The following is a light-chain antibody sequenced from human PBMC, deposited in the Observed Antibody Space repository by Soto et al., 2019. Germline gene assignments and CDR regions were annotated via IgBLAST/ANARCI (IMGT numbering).Light chain of an antibody. CDR3: QQRSNWPGT. Sequence: EIVLTQSPATLSLSPGERATLSCRATQSVRSSLAWYLQQPGQAPRLLIYDASKRATGITARFSGSWSGTDFTLTISSLEPKYFAVYYCQQRSNWPGTFGQGTKVESK. V-gene: IGKV3-11*01. CDR1: QSVRSS. J-gene: IGKJ1*01. CDR2: DAS.